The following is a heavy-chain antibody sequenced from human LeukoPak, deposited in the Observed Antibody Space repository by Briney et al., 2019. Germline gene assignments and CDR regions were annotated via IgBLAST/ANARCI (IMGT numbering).Heavy chain of an antibody. D-gene: IGHD3-9*01. CDR2: ISASGGTT. J-gene: IGHJ4*02. Sequence: GGSLRLSCAASGFTFSSYALSLVRQAPGKGLEWVSVISASGGTTYYADSVKGRFTVYRDTSKDTVYLQMHSLGAEDTAVYYCAKGDVLPSYPTFDYWGQGTLVTVSS. CDR3: AKGDVLPSYPTFDY. CDR1: GFTFSSYA. V-gene: IGHV3-23*01.